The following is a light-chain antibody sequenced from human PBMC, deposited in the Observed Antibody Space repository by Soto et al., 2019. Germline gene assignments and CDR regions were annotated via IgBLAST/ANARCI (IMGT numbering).Light chain of an antibody. J-gene: IGKJ1*01. CDR2: GAF. CDR1: QSVRSH. Sequence: DIQMTQSPSSLSASVGDRLTITCRASQSVRSHLNWYHQKPGKAPKLLIYGAFRLHSGVASRFSGGGSGTDFHLTITSLQPEDFATYYCQQSDTTPWTFGQGTKVEIK. CDR3: QQSDTTPWT. V-gene: IGKV1-39*01.